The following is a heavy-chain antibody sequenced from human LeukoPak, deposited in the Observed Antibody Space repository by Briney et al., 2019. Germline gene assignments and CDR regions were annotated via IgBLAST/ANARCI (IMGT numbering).Heavy chain of an antibody. J-gene: IGHJ3*02. CDR2: IIPIFGAA. Sequence: SVKVSCKASGGTFSSYAISWVRQAPGQGLEWMGGIIPIFGAANYAQKFQGRVTITADESTSTAYMELSSLRSEDTAVYYCARDIGYCSSTSCRPDAFDIWGQGTMVTVSS. CDR3: ARDIGYCSSTSCRPDAFDI. V-gene: IGHV1-69*13. CDR1: GGTFSSYA. D-gene: IGHD2-2*01.